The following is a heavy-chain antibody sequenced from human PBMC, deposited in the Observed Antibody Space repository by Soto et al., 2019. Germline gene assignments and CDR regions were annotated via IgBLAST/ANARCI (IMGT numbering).Heavy chain of an antibody. V-gene: IGHV4-4*07. CDR1: GGSISIYY. J-gene: IGHJ5*02. CDR3: ARDHRDSSGYYPYNWFDP. D-gene: IGHD3-22*01. Sequence: SETLSLTCTVSGGSISIYYWSWIRHPAGKGLEWIGRIYTSGSTNYNPSLKSRVTMSVDTSKNQFSLKLSSVTAADTAVYYCARDHRDSSGYYPYNWFDPWGQGTLVTVSS. CDR2: IYTSGST.